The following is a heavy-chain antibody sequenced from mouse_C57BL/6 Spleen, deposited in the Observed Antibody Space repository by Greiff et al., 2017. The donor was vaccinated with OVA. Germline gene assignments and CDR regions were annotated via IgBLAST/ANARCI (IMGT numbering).Heavy chain of an antibody. CDR1: GYAFTNYL. CDR3: ARGVDNYEGYYAMDY. J-gene: IGHJ4*01. Sequence: VKLQESGAELVRPGTSVKVSCKASGYAFTNYLIEWVKQRPGQGLEWFGVINPGSGGTNYNEKFKGKATLTADKSSSTAYMQLSSLTSEDSAVYFCARGVDNYEGYYAMDYWGQGTSVTVSS. D-gene: IGHD1-3*01. V-gene: IGHV1-54*01. CDR2: INPGSGGT.